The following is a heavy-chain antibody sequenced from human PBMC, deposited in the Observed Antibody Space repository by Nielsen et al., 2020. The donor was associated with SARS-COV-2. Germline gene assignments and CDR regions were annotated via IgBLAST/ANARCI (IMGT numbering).Heavy chain of an antibody. Sequence: SVQASCKASGGTFSSYAISWVRQAPRQGLEWMGVIIPIFSTANYAQKFQRRVTITADESPSTAYMELSSLRSEDTAVYYCARDSGTALYYYYMDVWGKGTTVTVSS. V-gene: IGHV1-69*01. J-gene: IGHJ6*03. CDR1: GGTFSSYA. D-gene: IGHD1/OR15-1a*01. CDR2: IIPIFSTA. CDR3: ARDSGTALYYYYMDV.